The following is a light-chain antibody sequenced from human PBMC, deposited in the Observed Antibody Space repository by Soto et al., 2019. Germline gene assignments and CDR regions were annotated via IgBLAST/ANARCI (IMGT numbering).Light chain of an antibody. J-gene: IGKJ2*01. CDR1: QSVSSS. V-gene: IGKV3-15*01. Sequence: EIVMTQSPATLSVSPGERATLSCRASQSVSSSLAWFQQKPGQAPRLLIYAASARATGIAARLSGSGSGTEFTLTISSLQSEDFAVYYCLQHKSWPFTFGQGTK. CDR3: LQHKSWPFT. CDR2: AAS.